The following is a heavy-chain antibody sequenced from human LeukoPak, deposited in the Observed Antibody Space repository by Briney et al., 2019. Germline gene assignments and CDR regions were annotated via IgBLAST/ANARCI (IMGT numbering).Heavy chain of an antibody. J-gene: IGHJ4*02. D-gene: IGHD2-2*01. CDR2: VSGSGTAT. CDR1: GFTFSSYA. V-gene: IGHV3-23*01. Sequence: GGSLRLSCAASGFTFSSYAMSWVRQAPGKGLEWVSVVSGSGTATYYADSVKGRFSISRDNSKNTPYVQMNCLSPEDTAIYYCAKGPVVPVATYFFDYWGQGTLVIVSS. CDR3: AKGPVVPVATYFFDY.